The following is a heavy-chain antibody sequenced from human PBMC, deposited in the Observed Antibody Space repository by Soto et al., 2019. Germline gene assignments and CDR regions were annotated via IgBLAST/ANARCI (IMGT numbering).Heavy chain of an antibody. CDR1: GFTFSSYA. D-gene: IGHD3-22*01. V-gene: IGHV3-30-3*01. CDR3: ARDKYDSSGYPDY. J-gene: IGHJ4*02. Sequence: SLRLSCAASGFTFSSYAMHWVRQAPGKGLEWVAVISYDGSNKYYADSVKGRFTISRDNSKNTLYLQMNSLRAEDTAVYYCARDKYDSSGYPDYWGQGTLVTVSS. CDR2: ISYDGSNK.